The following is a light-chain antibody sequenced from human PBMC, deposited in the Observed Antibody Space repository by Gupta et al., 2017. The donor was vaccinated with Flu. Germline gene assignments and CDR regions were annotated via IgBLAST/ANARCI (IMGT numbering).Light chain of an antibody. J-gene: IGKJ1*01. CDR1: QHVNSNY. CDR3: QQYGSSPRT. Sequence: GTLSLSPGDRATLSCRASQHVNSNYLAWYLQKPGQAPRLLIYGATNSATDIPERFSGSGSGTDFTLTITRLEPEDFAVFFCQQYGSSPRTFGQGTKVDIK. V-gene: IGKV3-20*01. CDR2: GAT.